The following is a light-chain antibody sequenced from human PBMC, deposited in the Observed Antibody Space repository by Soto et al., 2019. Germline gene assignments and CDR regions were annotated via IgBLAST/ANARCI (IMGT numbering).Light chain of an antibody. V-gene: IGKV2-28*01. CDR3: MQALQTPVT. J-gene: IGKJ1*01. CDR1: QSLLHSNGYNY. Sequence: DIVMTQSPLSLPVTPGEPASISCRSSQSLLHSNGYNYLDWYLQKPGQSPQLLIYLGSNRASGVPDRFSGSGSGTDFTLEISRVEAEDVGVFYCMQALQTPVTFGQGTKVDIK. CDR2: LGS.